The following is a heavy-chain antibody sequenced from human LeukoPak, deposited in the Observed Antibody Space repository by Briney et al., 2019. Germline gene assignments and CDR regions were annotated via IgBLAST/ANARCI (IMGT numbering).Heavy chain of an antibody. CDR3: ARSATVTTGYFDY. J-gene: IGHJ4*02. V-gene: IGHV4-39*07. CDR2: IYSNGNT. Sequence: SETLSLTCSVSGGSISSSGHYWGWVRQSPEKGLDWIGSIYSNGNTYYNPSVKSRVTISVDTSKNQFSLKLTSVTAAETAVYYCARSATVTTGYFDYWGQGALVTVSS. D-gene: IGHD4-17*01. CDR1: GGSISSSGHY.